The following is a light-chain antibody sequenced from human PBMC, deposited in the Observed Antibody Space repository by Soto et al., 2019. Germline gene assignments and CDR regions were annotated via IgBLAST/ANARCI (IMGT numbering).Light chain of an antibody. Sequence: QSVITQPPSVSGAPGQRVTISCTGRSSNIGAGYDVHWYQQFPGTAPKLLIYGNSNRPSGVPDRFSGSKSGTSASLAITGLQAEDEADYYCQSYDSSLSGVVFGGGTQLTVL. CDR1: SSNIGAGYD. V-gene: IGLV1-40*01. J-gene: IGLJ2*01. CDR2: GNS. CDR3: QSYDSSLSGVV.